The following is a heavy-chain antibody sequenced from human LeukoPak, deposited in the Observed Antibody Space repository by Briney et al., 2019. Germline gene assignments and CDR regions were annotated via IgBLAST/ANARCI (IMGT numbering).Heavy chain of an antibody. CDR1: GGSISSYY. CDR2: IYYSGST. Sequence: SETLSLTCTVSGGSISSYYWSWIRQPPGKGLERIGYIYYSGSTNYNPSLKSRVTISVDTSKNQFSLKLSSVTAADTAVYYCARRRDYYGSGSSLSLWGQGTLVTVSS. CDR3: ARRRDYYGSGSSLSL. D-gene: IGHD3-10*01. J-gene: IGHJ4*02. V-gene: IGHV4-59*12.